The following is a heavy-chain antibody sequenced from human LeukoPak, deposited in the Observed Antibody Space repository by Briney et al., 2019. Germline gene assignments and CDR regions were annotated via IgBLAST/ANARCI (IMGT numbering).Heavy chain of an antibody. Sequence: SGPTLVNPTQTLTLTCTFSGFSLSTSGMAVSWIRQPPGKALEWLARIDWDDDKYYSTSLKTRLTISKDTSKNQVVLTMTNMDPVDTATYYCARIRDIRYYYGLDVWGQGTTVTASS. D-gene: IGHD3-9*01. CDR1: GFSLSTSGMA. J-gene: IGHJ6*02. CDR3: ARIRDIRYYYGLDV. V-gene: IGHV2-70*11. CDR2: IDWDDDK.